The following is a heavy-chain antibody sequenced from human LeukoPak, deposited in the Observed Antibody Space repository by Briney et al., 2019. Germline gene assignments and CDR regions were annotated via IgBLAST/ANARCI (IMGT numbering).Heavy chain of an antibody. V-gene: IGHV3-15*07. CDR1: GFTFTNAW. CDR3: STLTSRGLPDS. CDR2: IKSKADGETI. Sequence: GGSLRLSCAASGFTFTNAWMNWVRQAPGKGLEWVGRIKSKADGETIDYAAPVKGRFTFSRDDSKNMLYLQMNSLKSEDTAVYYCSTLTSRGLPDSWGQGTLVTVS. D-gene: IGHD1-20*01. J-gene: IGHJ4*02.